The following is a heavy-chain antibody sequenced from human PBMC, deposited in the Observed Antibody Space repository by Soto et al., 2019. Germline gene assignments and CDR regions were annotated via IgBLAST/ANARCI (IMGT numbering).Heavy chain of an antibody. Sequence: QVHLVESGGGLVKPGGSLRLSCAAYGFTFSDYYMSWIRQAPGKGLEWVSYISTTGRIIYYADSVKGRFTISRDNAKNSLYLQMNSLRAEDTVIYYCARNDVDMATNVYHWGQGTLVTVSS. J-gene: IGHJ5*02. D-gene: IGHD5-12*01. CDR3: ARNDVDMATNVYH. CDR1: GFTFSDYY. V-gene: IGHV3-11*01. CDR2: ISTTGRII.